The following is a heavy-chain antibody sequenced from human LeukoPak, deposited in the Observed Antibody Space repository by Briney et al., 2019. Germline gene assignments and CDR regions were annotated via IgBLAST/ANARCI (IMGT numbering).Heavy chain of an antibody. CDR1: GFTFSRYA. V-gene: IGHV3-23*01. CDR2: ISGSGDTT. D-gene: IGHD3-10*01. Sequence: GGSLRLSCAASGFTFSRYAMSWVRQAPGKGLEWVSSISGSGDTTYYADSVKGRFTISRDNSKNTLYLQMNSLRAEDTAVYYCANPSYYRYSIGYWGQGTLVTVSS. CDR3: ANPSYYRYSIGY. J-gene: IGHJ4*02.